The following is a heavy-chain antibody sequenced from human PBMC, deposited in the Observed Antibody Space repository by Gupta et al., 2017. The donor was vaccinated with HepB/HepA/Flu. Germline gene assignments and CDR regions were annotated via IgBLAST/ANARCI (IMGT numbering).Heavy chain of an antibody. CDR1: GFTFSSYA. J-gene: IGHJ6*02. D-gene: IGHD2-2*01. CDR2: ISYDGSNK. Sequence: QVQLVESGGGVVQPGRSLRLSCAASGFTFSSYAMHWVRQAPGKGLEWVAVISYDGSNKYYADSVKGRFTISRDNSKNTLYLQMNSLRAEDTAVYYCAREWGDIVVVPAASDYYYYGMDVWGQGTTVTVSS. V-gene: IGHV3-30-3*01. CDR3: AREWGDIVVVPAASDYYYYGMDV.